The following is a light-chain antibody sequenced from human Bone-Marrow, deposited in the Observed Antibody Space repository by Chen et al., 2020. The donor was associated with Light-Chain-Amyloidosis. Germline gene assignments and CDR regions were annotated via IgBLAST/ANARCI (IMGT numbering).Light chain of an antibody. Sequence: QSVLTQPPSASGTPGQRVTISCSGSSPNIGRNYVYLYQQLPGTAPQLLIFLNGQRPSVVTDRFSGSKSGTSGSLAIRGLQSDDEADYFCAAWDDSLAGWVFGGGTKLTVL. CDR1: SPNIGRNY. V-gene: IGLV1-47*01. CDR2: LNG. J-gene: IGLJ3*02. CDR3: AAWDDSLAGWV.